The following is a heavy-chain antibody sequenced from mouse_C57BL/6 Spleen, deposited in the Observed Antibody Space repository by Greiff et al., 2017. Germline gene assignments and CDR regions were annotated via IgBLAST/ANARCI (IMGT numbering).Heavy chain of an antibody. CDR3: ARSYGSRDLDY. CDR2: IDPSDSYT. V-gene: IGHV1-50*01. Sequence: QVQLQQPGAELVKPGASVKLSCKASGYTFTSYWMQWVKQRPGQGLEWIGEIDPSDSYTNYNQKFKGKATLTVDTSSSTAYMQLSSLTSEDSAVYYCARSYGSRDLDYWGQGTTLTVSS. CDR1: GYTFTSYW. D-gene: IGHD1-1*01. J-gene: IGHJ2*01.